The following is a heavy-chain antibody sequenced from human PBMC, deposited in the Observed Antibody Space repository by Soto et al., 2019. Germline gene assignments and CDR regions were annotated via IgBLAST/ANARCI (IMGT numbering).Heavy chain of an antibody. V-gene: IGHV3-7*01. CDR2: ISPEGSTK. CDR3: VRDHVTPGLYFDK. CDR1: GFAFSAHW. D-gene: IGHD2-8*02. Sequence: EVQLVESGGDLVQPGGSLRLSCSASGFAFSAHWMTWVRQTPGKGLEWVANISPEGSTKYYVDSAKGRFTISRDNAKKLLYLQMNSLTVGDTAVYSCVRDHVTPGLYFDKWGQGTLVTVSS. J-gene: IGHJ4*02.